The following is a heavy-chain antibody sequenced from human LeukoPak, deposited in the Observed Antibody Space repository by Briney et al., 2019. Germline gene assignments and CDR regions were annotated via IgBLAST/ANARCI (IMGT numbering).Heavy chain of an antibody. V-gene: IGHV4-59*08. CDR1: GGSISSYY. Sequence: PSETLSLTCTVSGGSISSYYWSWIRQPPGKGLEWIGYIYYSGSTNYNPSLKSRVTISVDTSKNQFSLKLSSVTAADTAVYYCARHSGNSVFDPWGQGTLVTVSS. D-gene: IGHD3-10*01. J-gene: IGHJ5*02. CDR3: ARHSGNSVFDP. CDR2: IYYSGST.